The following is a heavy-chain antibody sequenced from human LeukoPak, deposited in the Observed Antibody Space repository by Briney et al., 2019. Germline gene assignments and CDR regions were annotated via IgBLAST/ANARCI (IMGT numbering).Heavy chain of an antibody. CDR2: ISDNGGST. CDR1: GSAFSNYG. CDR3: AKCGGDYYSEY. V-gene: IGHV3-23*01. D-gene: IGHD2-21*02. J-gene: IGHJ4*02. Sequence: GGSLRLSCSASGSAFSNYGMNWVRQAPGKGLEWVASISDNGGSTWYAHSVKGRITISRDNSKSTLYLQMNSLRAEDAAVYYCAKCGGDYYSEYWGQGALVTVSS.